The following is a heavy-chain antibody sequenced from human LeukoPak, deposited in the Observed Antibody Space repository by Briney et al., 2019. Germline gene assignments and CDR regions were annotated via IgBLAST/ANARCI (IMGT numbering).Heavy chain of an antibody. J-gene: IGHJ4*02. Sequence: SVKVSCKASGYTFNTYGITWVRQAPGQGLEWMGGIIPIFGTANYAQKFQGRVTITADESTSTAYMELSSLRSEDTAVYYCASRLEGANFDYWGQGTLVTVSS. CDR1: GYTFNTYG. CDR2: IIPIFGTA. V-gene: IGHV1-69*13. CDR3: ASRLEGANFDY. D-gene: IGHD1-1*01.